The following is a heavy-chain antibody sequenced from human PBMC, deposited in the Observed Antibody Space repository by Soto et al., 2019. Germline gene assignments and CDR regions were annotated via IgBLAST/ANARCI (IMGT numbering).Heavy chain of an antibody. CDR3: ASDRSLGSNWYYYLES. J-gene: IGHJ4*02. D-gene: IGHD1-20*01. Sequence: EVQLVESGGGLVQPGGSLRLSCTASGFTFSSRAMNWVRQFPGRGLEWVSYISSSSSNIDYADSVKGRFTVSRDNAKNSLYLQMNTLRDEDTAVYYCASDRSLGSNWYYYLESWGQGILVTVSS. CDR1: GFTFSSRA. CDR2: ISSSSSNI. V-gene: IGHV3-48*02.